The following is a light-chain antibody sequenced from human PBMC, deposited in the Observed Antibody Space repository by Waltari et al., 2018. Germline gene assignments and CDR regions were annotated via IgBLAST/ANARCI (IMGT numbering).Light chain of an antibody. CDR2: DVS. CDR3: SSYTSSNPV. J-gene: IGLJ2*01. Sequence: QSALTQPASVSGSPGQSITISCTGPTSDVGGYNYVSWYQQHPGKAPKLMIFDVSYRPSGVSSRFSGSKSGNTASLTISGLQTEDEADYYCSSYTSSNPVFGGGTKLTVL. CDR1: TSDVGGYNY. V-gene: IGLV2-14*03.